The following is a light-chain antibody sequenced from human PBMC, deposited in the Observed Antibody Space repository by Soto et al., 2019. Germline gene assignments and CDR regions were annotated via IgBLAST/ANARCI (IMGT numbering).Light chain of an antibody. V-gene: IGLV2-14*01. J-gene: IGLJ3*02. CDR3: SSYTSASTVV. CDR2: EVT. CDR1: SSDVGGYNY. Sequence: QSVLTQPRSVSGSPGQSVTISCTGTSSDVGGYNYVSWYQQHPGKAPKLLLSEVTDRASGVSNRFSGSKSGDTASLTISGLQAEDEADYYCSSYTSASTVVFGGGTKLTVL.